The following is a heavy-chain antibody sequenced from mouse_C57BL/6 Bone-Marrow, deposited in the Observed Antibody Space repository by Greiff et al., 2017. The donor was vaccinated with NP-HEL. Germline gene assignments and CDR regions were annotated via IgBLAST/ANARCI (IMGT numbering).Heavy chain of an antibody. CDR2: INPNNGGT. V-gene: IGHV1-26*01. J-gene: IGHJ3*01. Sequence: EVQLQQSGPELVKPGASVKISCKASGYTFTDYYMNWVKQSHGKSLEWIGDINPNNGGTSYNQKFKGKATLTVDKSSSTAYMELRSLTSEDSAVYYCARGISTMVTGADWGQGTLVTVSA. CDR3: ARGISTMVTGAD. D-gene: IGHD2-2*01. CDR1: GYTFTDYY.